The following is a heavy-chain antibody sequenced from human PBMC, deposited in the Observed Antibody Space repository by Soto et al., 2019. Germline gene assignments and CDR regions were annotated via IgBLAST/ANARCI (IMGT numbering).Heavy chain of an antibody. CDR1: GGSFSGYY. Sequence: SETLSLTYAVYGGSFSGYYWSWIRQPPGKGLEWIGEINHSGSTNYNPSLKSRVTISVDTSKNQFSLKLSSVTAADTAVYYCARGPITTNPRFDPWGQGTLVTVSS. CDR3: ARGPITTNPRFDP. CDR2: INHSGST. V-gene: IGHV4-34*01. J-gene: IGHJ5*02. D-gene: IGHD3-22*01.